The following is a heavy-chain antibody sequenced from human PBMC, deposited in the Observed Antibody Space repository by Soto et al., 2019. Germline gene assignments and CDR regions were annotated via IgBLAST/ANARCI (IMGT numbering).Heavy chain of an antibody. CDR2: IDPDDSYT. V-gene: IGHV5-10-1*01. CDR1: GYKFYNYY. CDR3: ARLPGSYETSAEIDV. D-gene: IGHD3-22*01. J-gene: IGHJ4*02. Sequence: GESLKLSCETSGYKFYNYYISWVRQKPGKGLEWVGRIDPDDSYTKYSPSFQGHVTISVNKSISTAYLQWSSLKASDTAIYYCARLPGSYETSAEIDVWGQGTLVTVPS.